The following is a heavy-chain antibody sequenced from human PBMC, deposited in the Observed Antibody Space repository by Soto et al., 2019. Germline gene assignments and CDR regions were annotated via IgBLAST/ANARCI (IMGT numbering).Heavy chain of an antibody. Sequence: SETLSLTXAVYGGSFSGYYWSWIRQPPGKGLEWIGEINHSGSTNYNPSLKSRVTISVDTSKNQFSLKLSSVTAADTAVYYCARGPFGYYDSSGYSRAFYYYYGMDVWGQGTTVTVPS. CDR2: INHSGST. CDR3: ARGPFGYYDSSGYSRAFYYYYGMDV. J-gene: IGHJ6*02. V-gene: IGHV4-34*01. D-gene: IGHD3-22*01. CDR1: GGSFSGYY.